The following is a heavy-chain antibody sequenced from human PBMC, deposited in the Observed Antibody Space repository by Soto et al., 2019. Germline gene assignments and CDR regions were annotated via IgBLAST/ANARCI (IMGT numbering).Heavy chain of an antibody. CDR1: GFTFGDAW. CDR3: TTLGPS. J-gene: IGHJ5*02. V-gene: IGHV3-15*07. Sequence: EVQLVESGGGWVKPGGSLTLSCVASGFTFGDAWMNWVRQAAGKGLEWVGHVKTKSEGETTDYAAPVKGRFTIWRDDSTNTLYLQMNSLKSEDTGIYFCTTLGPSWGQGTQVTVSS. CDR2: VKTKSEGETT.